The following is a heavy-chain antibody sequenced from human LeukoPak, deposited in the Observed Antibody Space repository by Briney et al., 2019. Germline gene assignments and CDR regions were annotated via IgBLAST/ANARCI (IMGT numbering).Heavy chain of an antibody. Sequence: ASVKVSCKASGYTFTSYGISWVRQAPGQGLEWMGWISAYNGNTNYAQKLQGRVTMTTDTSTSTAHMELRSLRSDDTAVYYCASGRRGDILTWDDAFDIWGQGTMVTVSS. CDR3: ASGRRGDILTWDDAFDI. V-gene: IGHV1-18*01. CDR2: ISAYNGNT. D-gene: IGHD3-9*01. CDR1: GYTFTSYG. J-gene: IGHJ3*02.